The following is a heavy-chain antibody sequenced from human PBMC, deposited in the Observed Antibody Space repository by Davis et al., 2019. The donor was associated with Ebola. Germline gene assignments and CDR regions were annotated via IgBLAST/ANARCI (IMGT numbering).Heavy chain of an antibody. CDR1: GYAFTSYD. Sequence: AASVKVSCKASGYAFTSYDINWVRQATGHGLEWMGWMNPNSGNTGYVEKFQGRVTMTRNTSTSTAYMGLSSLRSEDTAVYYCVRSGVRGYYNGMDVWGQGTTVSVSS. J-gene: IGHJ6*02. CDR3: VRSGVRGYYNGMDV. D-gene: IGHD1-14*01. CDR2: MNPNSGNT. V-gene: IGHV1-8*02.